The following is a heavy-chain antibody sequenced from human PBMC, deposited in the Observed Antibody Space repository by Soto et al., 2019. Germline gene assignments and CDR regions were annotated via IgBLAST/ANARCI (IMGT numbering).Heavy chain of an antibody. Sequence: ASVKVSCKASGYTLTGYYMHWVSQAPGQGLEWMGWINPNSGGTNYAQKFQGWVTMTRDTSISTAYMELSRLRSDDTAVYYCARDQGGWLQTPDAFDIWGQRTMVTVSS. D-gene: IGHD5-12*01. V-gene: IGHV1-2*04. CDR1: GYTLTGYY. CDR2: INPNSGGT. CDR3: ARDQGGWLQTPDAFDI. J-gene: IGHJ3*02.